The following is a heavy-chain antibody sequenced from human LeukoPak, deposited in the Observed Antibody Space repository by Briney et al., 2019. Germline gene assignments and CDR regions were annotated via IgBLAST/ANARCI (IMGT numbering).Heavy chain of an antibody. J-gene: IGHJ3*02. CDR2: VYYSVST. Sequence: IGSVYYSVSTYYNPSLKSRVTISVDTSKNQFSLKLSSVTAADTAVYYCARYPGYKLEAFDIWGQGTMVTVSS. D-gene: IGHD5-12*01. V-gene: IGHV4-39*01. CDR3: ARYPGYKLEAFDI.